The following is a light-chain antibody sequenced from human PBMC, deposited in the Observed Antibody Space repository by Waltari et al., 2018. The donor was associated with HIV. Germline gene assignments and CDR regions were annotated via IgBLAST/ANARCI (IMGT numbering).Light chain of an antibody. CDR2: DNR. CDR3: QSYDNSLSNVV. Sequence: HWYQQLPGSAPKLLMFDNRKRPSGVPDRFSGSKSGTSASLVITGLQAADEAVYYCQSYDNSLSNVVFGGGAKLIVL. J-gene: IGLJ2*01. V-gene: IGLV1-40*01.